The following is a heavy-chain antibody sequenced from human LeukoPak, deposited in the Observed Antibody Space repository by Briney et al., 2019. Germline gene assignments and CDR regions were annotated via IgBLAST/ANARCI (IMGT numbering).Heavy chain of an antibody. CDR1: GFTFSSYG. J-gene: IGHJ3*02. CDR2: ISYDGSNK. V-gene: IGHV3-30*18. D-gene: IGHD4-17*01. CDR3: AKERGLRSPDAFDI. Sequence: PGGSLRLSCAASGFTFSSYGMHSVRQAPGKGLEWVAVISYDGSNKYYADSVKGRFTISRDNSKNTLYLQMNSLRAEDTAVYYCAKERGLRSPDAFDIWGQGTMVTVSS.